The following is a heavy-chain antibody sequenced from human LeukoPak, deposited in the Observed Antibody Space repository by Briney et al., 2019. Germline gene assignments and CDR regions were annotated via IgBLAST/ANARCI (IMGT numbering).Heavy chain of an antibody. CDR1: GGSISSYY. D-gene: IGHD1-14*01. V-gene: IGHV4-34*01. J-gene: IGHJ5*02. CDR3: ARLFTARIHP. CDR2: INHSGST. Sequence: PSETLSLTCTVSGGSISSYYWSWIRQPPRKGLEWIGEINHSGSTNYNPSLKSRVTISVDTSKNQFSLKLSSVTAADTAVYYCARLFTARIHPWGQGTLVTVSS.